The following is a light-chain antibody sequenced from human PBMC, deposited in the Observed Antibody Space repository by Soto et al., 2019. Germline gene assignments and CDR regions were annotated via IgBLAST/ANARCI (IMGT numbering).Light chain of an antibody. J-gene: IGKJ5*01. CDR1: QTVSTY. CDR2: DAS. V-gene: IGKV3-11*01. Sequence: EIVLTQSPVTLSLSPGDRATLSCRASQTVSTYLAWYQQKPGQAPRLLIYDASNRATGIPARFSGSGSGTDIPLTISSLEPEDFAVYYGQQRNNWPPDITFGQGTRLDIK. CDR3: QQRNNWPPDIT.